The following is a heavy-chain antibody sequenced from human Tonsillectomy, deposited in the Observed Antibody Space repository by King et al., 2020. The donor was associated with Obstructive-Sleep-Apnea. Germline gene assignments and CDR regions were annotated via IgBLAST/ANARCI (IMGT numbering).Heavy chain of an antibody. D-gene: IGHD2-21*02. CDR1: GGSISSYY. CDR2: IYYSGST. J-gene: IGHJ4*02. CDR3: ARSVVTAKDFDY. V-gene: IGHV4-59*01. Sequence: QLQESGPGLVKPSETLSLTCTVSGGSISSYYWSWIRQPPGKGLEWIGYIYYSGSTNYNPSLKSRVTISVDTSKNQFSLKLSSVTAADTAVYYCARSVVTAKDFDYWGQGTLVTVSS.